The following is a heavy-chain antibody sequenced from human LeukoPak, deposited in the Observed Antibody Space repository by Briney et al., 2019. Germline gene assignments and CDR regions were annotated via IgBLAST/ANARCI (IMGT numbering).Heavy chain of an antibody. V-gene: IGHV4-31*03. CDR2: IYYSGST. CDR1: GGSISSGGYY. J-gene: IGHJ3*02. D-gene: IGHD3-3*01. CDR3: ARGITIFGVVIRQDAFDI. Sequence: PSETLSHTCTVSGGSISSGGYYWSWIRQHPGKGLEWIGYIYYSGSTYYNPSLKSRVTISVDTSKNQFSLKLSSVTAADTAVYYCARGITIFGVVIRQDAFDIWGQGTMVTVSS.